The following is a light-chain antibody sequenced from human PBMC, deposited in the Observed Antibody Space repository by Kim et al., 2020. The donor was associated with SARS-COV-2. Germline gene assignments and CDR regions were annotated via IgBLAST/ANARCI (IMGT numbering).Light chain of an antibody. CDR2: YDS. CDR1: NIGSKS. CDR3: QVWDSSSDPLV. Sequence: SYELTQPPSVSVAPGKTARITCGGNNIGSKSVHWYQQKPGQAPVLVIYYDSDRPSGIPERFSGSNSGNTATLTISRVEAGDEADYYCQVWDSSSDPLVFG. J-gene: IGLJ1*01. V-gene: IGLV3-21*04.